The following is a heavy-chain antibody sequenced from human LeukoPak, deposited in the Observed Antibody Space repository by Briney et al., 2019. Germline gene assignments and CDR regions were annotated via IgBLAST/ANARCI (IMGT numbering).Heavy chain of an antibody. CDR2: IIPIFGTV. D-gene: IGHD1-26*01. J-gene: IGHJ5*02. V-gene: IGHV1-69*01. CDR1: GGTFSSYA. Sequence: SSVKVSRKASGGTFSSYAISWVRQAPGQGLEWMGGIIPIFGTVNYAQKFQGRVTITAYESTSTAYMELSSLRSEDTAAYYCASVVLELPWFDPWGQGTLVTVSS. CDR3: ASVVLELPWFDP.